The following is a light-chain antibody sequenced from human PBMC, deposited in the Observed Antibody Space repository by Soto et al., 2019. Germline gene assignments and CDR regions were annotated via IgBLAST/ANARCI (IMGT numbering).Light chain of an antibody. CDR2: EVS. CDR1: SSDVGGYNY. J-gene: IGLJ1*01. V-gene: IGLV2-8*01. Sequence: QSALTQPPSASGSPGQSVTISCTGTSSDVGGYNYVSWYQQHPGKAPKLMIYEVSKRPSGVPDRFSGSKSGNTASLTVSGLQAEDEAAYYCSSYAGSNNYVLGTGTKLTVL. CDR3: SSYAGSNNYV.